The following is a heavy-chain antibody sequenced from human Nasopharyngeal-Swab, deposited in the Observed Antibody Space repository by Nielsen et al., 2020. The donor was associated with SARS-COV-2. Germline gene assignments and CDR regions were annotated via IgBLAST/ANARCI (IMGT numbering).Heavy chain of an antibody. CDR3: ARVPSHQYEDSAPYC. CDR2: MYSGGDT. Sequence: GESLKISCAASGFTVSSSYMSWARQAPGKGLEWVSLMYSGGDTYYADSVKGRFTISRDNSKNTLYLQMNSLTVDDMAVYYCARVPSHQYEDSAPYCWGQGTQVTVSA. D-gene: IGHD1-26*01. J-gene: IGHJ1*01. CDR1: GFTVSSSY. V-gene: IGHV3-53*01.